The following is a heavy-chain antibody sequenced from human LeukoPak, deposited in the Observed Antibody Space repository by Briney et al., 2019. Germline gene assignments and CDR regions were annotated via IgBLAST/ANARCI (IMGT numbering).Heavy chain of an antibody. CDR2: INHSGST. J-gene: IGHJ5*02. D-gene: IGHD3-3*01. CDR3: ARGRRYYDFWSGYYRNWFDP. Sequence: SETLSLTCTVSGGSISSSGYYWGWIRQPPGKGLEWIGEINHSGSTNYNPSLKSRVTISVDTSNNQFSLKLSSVTAADTAVYYCARGRRYYDFWSGYYRNWFDPWGQGTLVTVSS. V-gene: IGHV4-39*07. CDR1: GGSISSSGYY.